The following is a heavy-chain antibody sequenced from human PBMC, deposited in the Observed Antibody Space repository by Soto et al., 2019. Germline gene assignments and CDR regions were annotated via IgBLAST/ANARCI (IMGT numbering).Heavy chain of an antibody. Sequence: QVQLQESGPGLVKPSETLSLTCTVSGCSINSGDYYWSWIRQPPGKGLEWIGYIYYSGTTNYNPSLKSRVAISLDKSKNQFSLKTNSVTAADTAVYYCARDDIAPPNYFDPRGQGTLVTVSS. J-gene: IGHJ5*02. CDR2: IYYSGTT. D-gene: IGHD2-21*01. CDR3: ARDDIAPPNYFDP. V-gene: IGHV4-61*08. CDR1: GCSINSGDYY.